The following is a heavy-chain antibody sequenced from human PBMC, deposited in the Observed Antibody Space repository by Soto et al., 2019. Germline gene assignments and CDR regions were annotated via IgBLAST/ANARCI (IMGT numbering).Heavy chain of an antibody. CDR3: AKAPPRVGVVIPAWFDY. Sequence: GGSLRLSCAASGFTFSSYAMSWVRQAPGKGLEWVSAISGSGGSTYYADSVKGRFTISRDNSKNTLYLQMNSLRAEDTAVYYCAKAPPRVGVVIPAWFDYGGQGTLVTVSS. V-gene: IGHV3-23*01. D-gene: IGHD3-3*01. CDR1: GFTFSSYA. CDR2: ISGSGGST. J-gene: IGHJ4*02.